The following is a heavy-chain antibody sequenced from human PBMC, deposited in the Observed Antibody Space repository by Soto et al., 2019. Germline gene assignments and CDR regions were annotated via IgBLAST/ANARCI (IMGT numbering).Heavy chain of an antibody. D-gene: IGHD5-18*01. CDR1: GFSFSTSGVA. CDR3: AHADTRLTADAFDI. V-gene: IGHV2-5*02. Sequence: QITLKESGPTLVKPTQTLTLTRTFSGFSFSTSGVAVGWIRQPPGKALEWLALIYWDDDKRYSPSLKSRLTITKDTSKNQVVLTMTNMDPVDTATYYCAHADTRLTADAFDIWGQGTMVTVSS. J-gene: IGHJ3*02. CDR2: IYWDDDK.